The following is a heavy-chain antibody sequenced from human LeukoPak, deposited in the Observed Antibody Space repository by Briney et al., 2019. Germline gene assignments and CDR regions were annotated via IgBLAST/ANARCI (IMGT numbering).Heavy chain of an antibody. CDR3: AKDSRVRGYYGSGSYYTN. J-gene: IGHJ4*02. CDR1: GFTFDDYA. V-gene: IGHV3-43D*03. CDR2: ISWDGGST. Sequence: PGGSLRLSCAASGFTFDDYAMHWVRQAPGKGLEWVSLISWDGGSTYYADSVKGRFTISRDNSKNSLYLQMNSLRAEDTALYYCAKDSRVRGYYGSGSYYTNWGQGTLVTVSS. D-gene: IGHD3-10*01.